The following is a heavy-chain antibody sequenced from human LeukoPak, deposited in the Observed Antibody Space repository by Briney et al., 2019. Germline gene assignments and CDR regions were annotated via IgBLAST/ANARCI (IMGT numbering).Heavy chain of an antibody. Sequence: PGGSLRLSCVASGFTFSNYAMSWVRQAPGKGLEWVSTISGSGVTTYYVDSVKGRFTISRDNSKNTLYLQMNSLRAEDTAIFYCAKESPHFDYWGQGTLVTVSS. CDR3: AKESPHFDY. V-gene: IGHV3-23*01. J-gene: IGHJ4*02. CDR2: ISGSGVTT. CDR1: GFTFSNYA.